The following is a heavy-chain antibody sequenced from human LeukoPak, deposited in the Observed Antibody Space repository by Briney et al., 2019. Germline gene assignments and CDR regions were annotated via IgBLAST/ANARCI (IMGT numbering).Heavy chain of an antibody. CDR3: ATHFGT. CDR2: IYYSGST. CDR1: GGSFSGYY. V-gene: IGHV4-34*01. D-gene: IGHD3/OR15-3a*01. J-gene: IGHJ4*02. Sequence: SETLSLTCAAYGGSFSGYYWSWIRQPPGKGLEWIGSIYYSGSTYYNPSLKSRVTISVDTSKNQFSLKLRSVTAADTAVYYCATHFGTWGQGTLVTVSS.